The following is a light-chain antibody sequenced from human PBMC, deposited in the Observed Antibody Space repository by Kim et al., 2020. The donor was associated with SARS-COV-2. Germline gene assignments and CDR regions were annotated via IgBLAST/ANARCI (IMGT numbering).Light chain of an antibody. J-gene: IGLJ3*02. CDR1: SSDVGGYNY. V-gene: IGLV2-11*01. Sequence: QSALTQPRSVSGSPGQSVTISCTGTSSDVGGYNYVSWYQQHPGKAPKLMIYDVNKRPSGVPDRFSGSKSGNTASLTVSGLQAEDEADYYCCSYAGSYWVFGGGTQLTVL. CDR3: CSYAGSYWV. CDR2: DVN.